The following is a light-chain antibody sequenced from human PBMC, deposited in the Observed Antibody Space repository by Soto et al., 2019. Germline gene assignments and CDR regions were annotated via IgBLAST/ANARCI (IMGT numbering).Light chain of an antibody. J-gene: IGKJ1*01. CDR3: QHLNSFHRT. CDR1: QGISSY. V-gene: IGKV1-9*01. CDR2: SAS. Sequence: DLQLTQSPSFLSASVGDRVTITCRASQGISSYLAWYQQRPGKVPRFLTHSASTLQSGVPSRFSATGSGTTFTLTISSLQSEDIAKYYCQHLNSFHRTFSQGTHVEV.